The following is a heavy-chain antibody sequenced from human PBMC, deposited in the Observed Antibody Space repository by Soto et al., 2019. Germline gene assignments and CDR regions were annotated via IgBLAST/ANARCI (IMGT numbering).Heavy chain of an antibody. V-gene: IGHV4-34*01. J-gene: IGHJ4*02. CDR3: ARDRQGFPISTGGYYFDY. CDR2: IYHSGST. D-gene: IGHD3-9*01. Sequence: SETLSLTCIVSGGSISGYYWTWIRQPPGTGLEWIGEIYHSGSTNYNPSLKSRVTISVDTSKNQFSLKMSSVTAADTAMYYCARDRQGFPISTGGYYFDYWGQGTLVTVSS. CDR1: GGSISGYY.